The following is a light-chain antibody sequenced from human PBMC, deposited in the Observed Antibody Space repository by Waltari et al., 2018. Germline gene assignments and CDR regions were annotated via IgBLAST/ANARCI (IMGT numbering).Light chain of an antibody. CDR1: SSNIGSNF. CDR2: DDN. J-gene: IGLJ3*02. CDR3: GTWDNSLSAMV. Sequence: QSVLTQPPSVSAAPGQKVTISCSGSSSNIGSNFLSWYQQLPGTAPKLPIYDDNKRPAGIPDRFSGSKSGTSATLGITGLQTGDEADYYCGTWDNSLSAMVFGGGTKLTVL. V-gene: IGLV1-51*01.